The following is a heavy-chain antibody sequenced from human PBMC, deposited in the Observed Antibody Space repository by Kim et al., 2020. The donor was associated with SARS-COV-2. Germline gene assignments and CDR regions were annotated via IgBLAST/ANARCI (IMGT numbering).Heavy chain of an antibody. D-gene: IGHD6-13*01. CDR3: ARRVVAAAVLDVFDI. CDR1: GGSISSSNW. CDR2: IYHSGST. V-gene: IGHV4-4*02. Sequence: SETLSLTCAVSGGSISSSNWWSWVRQPPGKGLEWIGEIYHSGSTNYNPSLKSRVTISVDKAKNQFSLKLSSVTAADTAVYYCARRVVAAAVLDVFDIWGQGTMVTVSS. J-gene: IGHJ3*02.